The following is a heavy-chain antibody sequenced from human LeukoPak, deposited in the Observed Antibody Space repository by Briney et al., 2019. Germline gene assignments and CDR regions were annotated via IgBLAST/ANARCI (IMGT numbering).Heavy chain of an antibody. D-gene: IGHD1-14*01. Sequence: DTLNLTCNVSGCSFSAYYLHWVRQPPGQGLEWMGWINPNGGGTNYAQEFQGRVTMTRDTSISTAYLELSSVRSADTALYYCAGGITGGDFWGQGTLVTVSS. CDR3: AGGITGGDF. CDR1: GCSFSAYY. CDR2: INPNGGGT. J-gene: IGHJ4*02. V-gene: IGHV1-2*02.